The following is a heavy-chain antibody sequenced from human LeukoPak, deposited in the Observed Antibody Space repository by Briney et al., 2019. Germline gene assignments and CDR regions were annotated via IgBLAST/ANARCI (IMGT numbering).Heavy chain of an antibody. Sequence: TGGSLRLSCAASGFTFSSYSMNWVRKAPGKGLEWVSSISSSSSHIYYVDSVKGRFTISRDNAKNSLYLQMDSLRAEDTAVYYCARDGGMGATTTYYFDYWGQGTLVTVSS. D-gene: IGHD1-26*01. CDR2: ISSSSSHI. CDR3: ARDGGMGATTTYYFDY. J-gene: IGHJ4*02. CDR1: GFTFSSYS. V-gene: IGHV3-21*01.